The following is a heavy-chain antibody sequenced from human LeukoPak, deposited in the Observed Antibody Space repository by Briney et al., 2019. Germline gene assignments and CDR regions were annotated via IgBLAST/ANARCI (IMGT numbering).Heavy chain of an antibody. V-gene: IGHV4-38-2*02. CDR3: ASPAMAFIDQGRYNYYHFLDV. CDR1: GYSINRCYY. J-gene: IGHJ6*03. CDR2: IYHSGCT. D-gene: IGHD5-18*01. Sequence: SETLSLTCTVSGYSINRCYYWGWIRQPPGKGLEGIGGIYHSGCTYFNPSLKSRVTISVSTSKNQFVLKLSSVTAADTAVYYCASPAMAFIDQGRYNYYHFLDVWGKGTTVTVSS.